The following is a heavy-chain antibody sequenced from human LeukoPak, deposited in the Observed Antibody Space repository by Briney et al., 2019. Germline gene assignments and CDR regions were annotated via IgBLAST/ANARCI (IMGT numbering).Heavy chain of an antibody. D-gene: IGHD6-19*01. CDR1: GFTFSSYA. J-gene: IGHJ3*02. Sequence: GESLRLSCAASGFTFSSYAMSWVRQAPGKGLEWVSGISSSGGSTYYADSVKGRFTISRDNSKNTPFLQMNSLRAEDTAVYYCAKFGSGWYYGASDIWGQGTMVTISS. V-gene: IGHV3-23*01. CDR3: AKFGSGWYYGASDI. CDR2: ISSSGGST.